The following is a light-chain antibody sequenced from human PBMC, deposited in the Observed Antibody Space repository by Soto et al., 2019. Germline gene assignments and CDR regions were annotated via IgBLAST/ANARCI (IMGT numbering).Light chain of an antibody. CDR3: QQYNSYSPWT. V-gene: IGKV1-5*03. CDR2: KAS. CDR1: QSISTW. Sequence: DIQMTQSPSILSASVGDRVTITCRASQSISTWLAWYQQKPGKAPKLLIYKASSLETGVPSRFSGSGSGTEFTLTISSLQPDDFATYYCQQYNSYSPWTFGQGTKLEIK. J-gene: IGKJ2*02.